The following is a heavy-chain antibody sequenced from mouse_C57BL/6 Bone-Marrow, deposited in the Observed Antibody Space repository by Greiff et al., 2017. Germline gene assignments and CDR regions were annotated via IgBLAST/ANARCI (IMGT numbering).Heavy chain of an antibody. CDR3: ARGRESPDYFDY. V-gene: IGHV1-55*01. J-gene: IGHJ2*01. Sequence: QVQLQQPGAELVKPGASVKMSCKASGYTFTSYWITWVKQRPGQGLEWIGDIYPGSGSTNYNEKFKGKATLTVDTSSSTAYMQLRSLTSEDSAVYYCARGRESPDYFDYWGQGTTLTVSS. CDR1: GYTFTSYW. CDR2: IYPGSGST.